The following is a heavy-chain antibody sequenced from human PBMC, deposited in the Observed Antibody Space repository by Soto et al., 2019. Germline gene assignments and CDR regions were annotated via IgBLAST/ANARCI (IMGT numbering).Heavy chain of an antibody. CDR2: IWYDGSNK. J-gene: IGHJ4*02. V-gene: IGHV3-33*01. CDR3: AGGGYYDASGYYSTSYYFDY. D-gene: IGHD3-22*01. Sequence: QVQLVESGGGVVQPGRSLRLSCEASGFTFSSYAMHWVRQAPGKGLEWVAVIWYDGSNKYYADSVKGRFTISRDTSKDTLYLQMNSLGAEDTSVYHCAGGGYYDASGYYSTSYYFDYWGQGTLVTVSS. CDR1: GFTFSSYA.